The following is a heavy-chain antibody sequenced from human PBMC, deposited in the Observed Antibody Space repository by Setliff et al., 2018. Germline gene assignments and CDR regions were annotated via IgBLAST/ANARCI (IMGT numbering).Heavy chain of an antibody. V-gene: IGHV1-18*01. Sequence: ASVKVSCKTSGYTFISYGISWVRQAPGQGLEWMGWINNYNGNTDYAQNIQGRVTMTTDTSTSTAYMELRSLTSDDTGIYFCAMSSWPGRPNDFDLWGQGTEVTVSS. CDR3: AMSSWPGRPNDFDL. CDR2: INNYNGNT. CDR1: GYTFISYG. J-gene: IGHJ3*01. D-gene: IGHD6-6*01.